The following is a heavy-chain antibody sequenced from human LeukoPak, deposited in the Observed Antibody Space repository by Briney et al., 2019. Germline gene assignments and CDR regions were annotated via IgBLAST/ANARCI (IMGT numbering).Heavy chain of an antibody. Sequence: PSETLSPTCTVSGGSISSGGYYWSWIRQHPGKGLEWIGSIYYSGSTNYNPSLQGRVTISLDTSRNQFSLKLSSVTAADTAVYYCASGDNDPLFDYWGQGTLVTVSS. CDR1: GGSISSGGYY. V-gene: IGHV4-31*03. D-gene: IGHD1-1*01. CDR3: ASGDNDPLFDY. CDR2: IYYSGST. J-gene: IGHJ4*02.